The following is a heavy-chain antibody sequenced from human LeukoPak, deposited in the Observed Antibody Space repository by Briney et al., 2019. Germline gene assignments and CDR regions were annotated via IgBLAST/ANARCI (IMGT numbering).Heavy chain of an antibody. Sequence: ASVKVSCKASGGTFSSYAISWVRQAPGQGLEWMGGIIPIFGTANYAQEFQGRVTITADESTSTAYMELSSLRSEDTAVYYCAREEEQWLAYGMDVWGQGTTVTVSS. D-gene: IGHD6-19*01. CDR1: GGTFSSYA. V-gene: IGHV1-69*13. CDR3: AREEEQWLAYGMDV. CDR2: IIPIFGTA. J-gene: IGHJ6*02.